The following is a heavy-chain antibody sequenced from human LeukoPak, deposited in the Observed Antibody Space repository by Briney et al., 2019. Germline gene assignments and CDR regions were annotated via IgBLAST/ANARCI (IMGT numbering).Heavy chain of an antibody. J-gene: IGHJ6*03. CDR3: ATTVGRYYYYYYMDV. CDR2: ISGSGGST. Sequence: GGTLRLSCAASGFTFSSYGMSWVRQAPGKGLEWVSAISGSGGSTYYADSVKGRFTISRDNSKNTLYLQMNSLRSEDTAVYYCATTVGRYYYYYYMDVWGKGTAVTVSS. CDR1: GFTFSSYG. V-gene: IGHV3-23*01. D-gene: IGHD4-23*01.